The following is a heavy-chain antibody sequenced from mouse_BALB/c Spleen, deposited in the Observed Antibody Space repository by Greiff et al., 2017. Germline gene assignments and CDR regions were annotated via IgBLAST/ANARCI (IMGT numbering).Heavy chain of an antibody. CDR2: IYPGDGST. CDR3: ARGGHSYAMDY. CDR1: GYTFTSYY. J-gene: IGHJ4*01. Sequence: QVQLQQSGPELVKPGASVKMSCKASGYTFTSYYIHWVKQRPGQGLEWIGWIYPGDGSTKYNEKFKGKTTLTADKSSSTAYMLLSSLTSEDSAIYFCARGGHSYAMDYWGQGTSVTVSS. V-gene: IGHV1S56*01.